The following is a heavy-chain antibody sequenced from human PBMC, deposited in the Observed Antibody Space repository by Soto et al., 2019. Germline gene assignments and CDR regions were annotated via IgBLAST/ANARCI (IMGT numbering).Heavy chain of an antibody. CDR1: GFTFSSYW. CDR2: INSDGSST. CDR3: ARTEAGTSPDSNYYYYGMDV. D-gene: IGHD6-19*01. V-gene: IGHV3-74*01. J-gene: IGHJ6*02. Sequence: LRLSCAASGFTFSSYWMHWVRQAPGKGLVWVSRINSDGSSTSYADSVKGRFTISRDNAKNTLYLQMNSLRAEDTAVYYCARTEAGTSPDSNYYYYGMDVWGQGTTVTVSS.